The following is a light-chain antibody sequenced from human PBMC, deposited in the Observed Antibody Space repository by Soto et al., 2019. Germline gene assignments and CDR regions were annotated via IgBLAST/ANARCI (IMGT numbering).Light chain of an antibody. V-gene: IGKV3-15*01. CDR3: QEYDNWPPEGT. CDR2: GAS. Sequence: EIVMTQSPATLSVSPGERATLSCRASQSVSINLAWYQQKSGQAPRLLIYGASTRATGIPARFSGSRSGTEFTLTINSLQSEDSAVYYCQEYDNWPPEGTFGQGTKV. CDR1: QSVSIN. J-gene: IGKJ1*01.